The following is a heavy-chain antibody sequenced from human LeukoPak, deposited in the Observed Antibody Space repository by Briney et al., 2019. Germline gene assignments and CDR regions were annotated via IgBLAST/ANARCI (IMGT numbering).Heavy chain of an antibody. Sequence: PSETLSLTCAVYGESISDYYWSWIRHPPGQGLEWIGESSHSGSTNCNPSLKSRVTISVDTPKNQFSLKLSSVTAADTAVYYCATQILLCHYYWGQGTLVTVSS. CDR1: GESISDYY. D-gene: IGHD3-10*01. CDR3: ATQILLCHYY. V-gene: IGHV4-34*01. CDR2: SSHSGST. J-gene: IGHJ4*02.